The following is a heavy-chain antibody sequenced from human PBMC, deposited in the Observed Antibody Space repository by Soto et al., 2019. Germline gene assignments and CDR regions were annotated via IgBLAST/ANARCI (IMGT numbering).Heavy chain of an antibody. Sequence: EVQLVESGGGLVQPGGSLRLSCVASGFTFSSYSMNWVRQAPGKGLEWVSYINTNSRPIHYADSVKGRFTISRDNAKNSLYLQMNSLSDEDTGVYYCARDFAWAFDYWGQGTLLTVSP. CDR3: ARDFAWAFDY. V-gene: IGHV3-48*02. CDR1: GFTFSSYS. CDR2: INTNSRPI. J-gene: IGHJ4*02. D-gene: IGHD1-26*01.